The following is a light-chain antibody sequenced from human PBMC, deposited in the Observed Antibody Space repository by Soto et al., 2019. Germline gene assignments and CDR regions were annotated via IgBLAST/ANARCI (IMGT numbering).Light chain of an antibody. CDR1: SSDIGAYNY. V-gene: IGLV2-8*01. Sequence: QSVLAQSPSASGSPGQAVTISCTASSSDIGAYNYVSWYQQYPGKAPKLIIYEVNKRPSGVPNRFSGSKSGNTASLTVSGLQAEDESDYYCAAHAGSNTWVFGGGTKLTVL. CDR2: EVN. J-gene: IGLJ3*02. CDR3: AAHAGSNTWV.